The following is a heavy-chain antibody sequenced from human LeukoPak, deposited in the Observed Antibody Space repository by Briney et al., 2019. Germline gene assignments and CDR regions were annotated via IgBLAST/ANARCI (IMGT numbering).Heavy chain of an antibody. CDR3: GREPRDDYGGDWFDP. Sequence: ASVKVSCKASGYTFTGYYMHWVRQAPGQGLEWMGWINPNSGGTNYAQKFQGRVTMTRDTSISTAYMELSRLRSDDTAVYYCGREPRDDYGGDWFDPWGQGTLVTVSS. CDR1: GYTFTGYY. J-gene: IGHJ5*02. D-gene: IGHD4-17*01. V-gene: IGHV1-2*02. CDR2: INPNSGGT.